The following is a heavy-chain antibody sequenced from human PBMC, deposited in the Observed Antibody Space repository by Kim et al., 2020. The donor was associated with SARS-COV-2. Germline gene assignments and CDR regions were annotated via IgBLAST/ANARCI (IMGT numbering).Heavy chain of an antibody. J-gene: IGHJ3*02. CDR3: ARAVHLGYCSSTSCYTTDAFDI. D-gene: IGHD2-2*02. CDR2: ISSSGSTI. CDR1: GFTFSSYE. V-gene: IGHV3-48*03. Sequence: GGSLRLSCAASGFTFSSYEMNWVRQAPGKGLEWVSYISSSGSTIYYADSVKGRFTISRDNAKNSLYLQMNSLRAEDTAVYYCARAVHLGYCSSTSCYTTDAFDIWGQGTMVTVSS.